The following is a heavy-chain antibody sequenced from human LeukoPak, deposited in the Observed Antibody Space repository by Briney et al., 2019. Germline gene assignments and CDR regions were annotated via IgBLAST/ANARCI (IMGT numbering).Heavy chain of an antibody. V-gene: IGHV1-69*04. CDR1: RGTFSSYT. J-gene: IGHJ4*02. D-gene: IGHD1-7*01. CDR2: IIPILGIA. CDR3: ARDSDWNYPFDY. Sequence: GSSVKVSCMASRGTFSSYTISWVRPAPGQGVEWMGRIIPILGIANYAQKLQGRVTITADKSTSTAYMELSSLRSEDTAVYYCARDSDWNYPFDYWGQGTLVTVSS.